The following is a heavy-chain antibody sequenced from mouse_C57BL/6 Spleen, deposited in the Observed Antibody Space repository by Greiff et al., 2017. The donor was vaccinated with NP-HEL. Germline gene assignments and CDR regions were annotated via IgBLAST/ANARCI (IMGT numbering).Heavy chain of an antibody. J-gene: IGHJ4*01. CDR1: GYAFSSYW. V-gene: IGHV1-80*01. CDR2: IYPGDGDT. CDR3: AGDYYGSSSHYYAMDY. D-gene: IGHD1-1*01. Sequence: VQLQQSGASVKISCKASGYAFSSYWMNWVKQRPGKGLEWIGQIYPGDGDTNYNGKFKGKATLTADESSSTAYMQLSSLTSEDSAVYFCAGDYYGSSSHYYAMDYWGQGTSVTVSS.